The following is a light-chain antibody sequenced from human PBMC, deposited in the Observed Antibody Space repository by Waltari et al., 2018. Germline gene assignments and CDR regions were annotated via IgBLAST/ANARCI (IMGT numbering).Light chain of an antibody. Sequence: SYDVTQPRSVSVSPGQTARITCGGDNIGSKNVHWYQQKPAQAPVLVIYYDSDRPSGIPEGFSGSNSGNTATLTIGGVEAGDEADYYCQVCDSSSDHPLFGGGTRLTVL. CDR1: NIGSKN. CDR3: QVCDSSSDHPL. CDR2: YDS. V-gene: IGLV3-21*01. J-gene: IGLJ2*01.